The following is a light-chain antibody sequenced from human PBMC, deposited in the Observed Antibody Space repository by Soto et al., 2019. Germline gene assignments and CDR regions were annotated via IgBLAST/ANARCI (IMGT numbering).Light chain of an antibody. Sequence: EIVLTQSPGTLSLSPGETATLSCRASQSVSSTYLAWYQQKPGQAPRLLIYGASSRVTGIPDRFSGSGSGTDFTLTISRLEPEDFAVYYCQQYGRSPLWTFGQGTKVEI. CDR1: QSVSSTY. CDR3: QQYGRSPLWT. J-gene: IGKJ1*01. V-gene: IGKV3-20*01. CDR2: GAS.